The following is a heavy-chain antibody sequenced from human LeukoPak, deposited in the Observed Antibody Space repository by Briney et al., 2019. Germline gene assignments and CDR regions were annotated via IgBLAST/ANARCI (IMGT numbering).Heavy chain of an antibody. D-gene: IGHD2-21*02. V-gene: IGHV4-30-2*01. Sequence: SETLSLTCAVSGGSISSGGYSWSWIRQPPGKGLEWIGYIYHSGGTYYNPSLKSRVTISVDRSKNQFSLKLSSVTAADTAVYYCASRGGDFEYFQHWGQGTLVTVSS. CDR3: ASRGGDFEYFQH. CDR2: IYHSGGT. CDR1: GGSISSGGYS. J-gene: IGHJ1*01.